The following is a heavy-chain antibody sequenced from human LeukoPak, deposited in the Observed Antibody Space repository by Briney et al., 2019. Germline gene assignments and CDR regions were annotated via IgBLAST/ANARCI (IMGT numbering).Heavy chain of an antibody. CDR2: ISGSGGST. CDR1: GFTFSSYA. CDR3: AKERHITMIVVVITNFDY. D-gene: IGHD3-22*01. J-gene: IGHJ4*02. Sequence: GGSPRLSCAASGFTFSSYAMSWVRQAPGKGLEWVSAISGSGGSTYYADSVKGRFTISRDNSKNTLYLQMNSLRAEDTAVYYCAKERHITMIVVVITNFDYWGQGTLVTVSS. V-gene: IGHV3-23*01.